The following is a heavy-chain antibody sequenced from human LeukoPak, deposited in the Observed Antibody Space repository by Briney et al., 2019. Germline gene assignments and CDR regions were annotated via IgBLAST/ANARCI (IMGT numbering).Heavy chain of an antibody. CDR3: ARVNYYDSSGRGAFDI. Sequence: SETLSLTCTVSGGSISSYYWSWLRQPAGKGLEWIGRIYTSGSTNYNPSLKSRVTMSVDTSKNQFSLKLSSVTAADTAVYYCARVNYYDSSGRGAFDIWGQGRMVTVSS. CDR1: GGSISSYY. V-gene: IGHV4-4*07. D-gene: IGHD3-22*01. J-gene: IGHJ3*02. CDR2: IYTSGST.